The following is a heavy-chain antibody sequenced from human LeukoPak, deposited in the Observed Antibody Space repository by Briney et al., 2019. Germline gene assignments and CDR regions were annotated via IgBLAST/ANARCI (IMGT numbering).Heavy chain of an antibody. D-gene: IGHD6-13*01. CDR3: ARDPTPSSPRLAFFDNWFDP. Sequence: ASVKVSCKASGYTFTGYYMHWARQAPGQGLEWMGRINPNSGGTNYAQKFQGRVTMTRDTSISTAYMELSRPRSDDTAVYYCARDPTPSSPRLAFFDNWFDPWGQGTLVTVSS. V-gene: IGHV1-2*06. CDR2: INPNSGGT. CDR1: GYTFTGYY. J-gene: IGHJ5*02.